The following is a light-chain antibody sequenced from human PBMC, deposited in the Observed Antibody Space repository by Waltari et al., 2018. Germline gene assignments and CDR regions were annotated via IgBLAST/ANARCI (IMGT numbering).Light chain of an antibody. J-gene: IGLJ1*01. CDR1: ISDVGRHNY. CDR2: DVN. Sequence: QSALTQPRPVSGSPGQSVTISCTGTISDVGRHNYVSCYQQHPGKAPKLMIYDVNKRPSGVPDRFSGSKSGNTASLTISGLQGEDEADYYCYSYAGSSSFVFGTGTEIIVL. CDR3: YSYAGSSSFV. V-gene: IGLV2-11*01.